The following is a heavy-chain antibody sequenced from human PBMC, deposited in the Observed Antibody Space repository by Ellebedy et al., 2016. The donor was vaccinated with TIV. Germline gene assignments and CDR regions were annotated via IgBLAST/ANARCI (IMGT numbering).Heavy chain of an antibody. J-gene: IGHJ6*02. Sequence: SETLSLXXAVSGGSISSSNWWSWVRQPPGKGLEWIGEIYRSGSTHYNPSLKSRVTISVDKSKNQFSLKLSSVTAADTAVYYCARAWGFKLNYFYYGMDVWGQGTTVTVSS. CDR1: GGSISSSNW. CDR2: IYRSGST. D-gene: IGHD1-7*01. V-gene: IGHV4-4*02. CDR3: ARAWGFKLNYFYYGMDV.